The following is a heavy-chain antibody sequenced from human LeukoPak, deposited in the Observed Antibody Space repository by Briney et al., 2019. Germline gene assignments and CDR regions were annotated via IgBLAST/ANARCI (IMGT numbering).Heavy chain of an antibody. CDR3: AKDTRIGDYFDY. D-gene: IGHD3-10*01. Sequence: GGSLRLSCAASGFTFSSYVMSWVRQAPGKGLEWVSAISGSGGSTYYADSVKGRFTISRDNSKNTLYLQMNSLRAEDTAVYYCAKDTRIGDYFDYWGQGTLVTVSS. CDR2: ISGSGGST. CDR1: GFTFSSYV. V-gene: IGHV3-23*01. J-gene: IGHJ4*02.